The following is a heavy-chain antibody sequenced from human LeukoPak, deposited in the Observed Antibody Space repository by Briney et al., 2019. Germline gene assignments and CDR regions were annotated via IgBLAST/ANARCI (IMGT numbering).Heavy chain of an antibody. Sequence: ASVKVSCKASGYTFTSYGISWVRQAPGQGLEWMGWISAYNGNTNYAQKFQGRVTITRNTSISTAYMELSSLRSEDTAVYYCARTSGYEDYWGQGTLVTVSS. CDR1: GYTFTSYG. CDR3: ARTSGYEDY. D-gene: IGHD3-22*01. V-gene: IGHV1-18*01. CDR2: ISAYNGNT. J-gene: IGHJ4*02.